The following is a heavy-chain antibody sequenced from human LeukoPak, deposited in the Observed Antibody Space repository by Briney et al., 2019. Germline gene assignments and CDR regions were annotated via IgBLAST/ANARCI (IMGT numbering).Heavy chain of an antibody. CDR1: GFTFSSYG. D-gene: IGHD4-11*01. Sequence: PGGSLRLSCAASGFTFSSYGMHWVRQAPGKGLEWVAFIRYDGSNKYYADSVKGRFTISRDNAKNSLYLQMNSLRAEDTALYYCAATTAYYYYMDVWGKGTTVTVSS. CDR2: IRYDGSNK. CDR3: AATTAYYYYMDV. J-gene: IGHJ6*03. V-gene: IGHV3-30*02.